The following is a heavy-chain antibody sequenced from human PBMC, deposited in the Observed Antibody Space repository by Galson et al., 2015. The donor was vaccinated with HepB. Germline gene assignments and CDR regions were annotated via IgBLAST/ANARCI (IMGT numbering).Heavy chain of an antibody. Sequence: SLRLSCAASGFTFSSYAMHWVRQAPGKGLEWVAVISYDGSNKYYADSVKGRFTISRDNSKNTLYLQMNSLRAEDTAVYYCARDGRPYDFWSASRGNWFDPWGQGTLVTVSS. D-gene: IGHD3-3*01. J-gene: IGHJ5*02. CDR3: ARDGRPYDFWSASRGNWFDP. CDR2: ISYDGSNK. CDR1: GFTFSSYA. V-gene: IGHV3-30-3*01.